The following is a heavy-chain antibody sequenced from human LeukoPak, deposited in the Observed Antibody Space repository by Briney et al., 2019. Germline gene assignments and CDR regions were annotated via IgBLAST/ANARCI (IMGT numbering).Heavy chain of an antibody. D-gene: IGHD3-10*01. CDR2: LNPNSGGT. Sequence: ASVKVSCKASGYTFTDYYMHRVRQAPGQGLEWMGWLNPNSGGTLFAQKFQGRVSMTRDTSITTVYMDVTSLRSDDTAVYYCATTMVRGVPDTFDIWGQGTMVTVSS. CDR1: GYTFTDYY. J-gene: IGHJ3*02. CDR3: ATTMVRGVPDTFDI. V-gene: IGHV1-2*02.